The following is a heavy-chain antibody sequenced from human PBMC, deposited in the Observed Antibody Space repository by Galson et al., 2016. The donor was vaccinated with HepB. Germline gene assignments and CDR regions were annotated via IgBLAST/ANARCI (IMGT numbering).Heavy chain of an antibody. Sequence: SLRLSCAASGFSFSSYNMNWVRQAPGKGLEWVSYISSSSTSIYYADSVKGRFSISRDNAKNSLYLQMNSLRAEDTAVYYCARGWVIGGVRYFDWAPDARYYFDYWAREPWSPSPQ. D-gene: IGHD3-9*01. J-gene: IGHJ4*02. CDR2: ISSSSTSI. V-gene: IGHV3-21*01. CDR3: ARGWVIGGVRYFDWAPDARYYFDY. CDR1: GFSFSSYN.